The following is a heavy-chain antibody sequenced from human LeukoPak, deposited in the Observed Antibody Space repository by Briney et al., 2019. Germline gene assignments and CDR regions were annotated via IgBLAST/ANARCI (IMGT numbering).Heavy chain of an antibody. D-gene: IGHD5/OR15-5a*01. J-gene: IGHJ6*03. CDR3: TRHKSTAYYYYYYMDV. CDR2: IYHSGST. Sequence: SETLSLTCAVSGYSISSGYYWGWIRQPPGKGLEWIGSIYHSGSTYYSPSLKSRVTISLDTSKNQFSLKLSSVTAADTAVYYCTRHKSTAYYYYYYMDVWGKGTTVTVSS. V-gene: IGHV4-38-2*01. CDR1: GYSISSGYY.